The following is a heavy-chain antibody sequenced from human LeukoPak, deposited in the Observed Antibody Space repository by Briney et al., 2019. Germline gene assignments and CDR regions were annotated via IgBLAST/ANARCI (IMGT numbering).Heavy chain of an antibody. V-gene: IGHV3-13*01. CDR2: FHTDGGI. Sequence: GGSLRLSCAASGFNFRNYDMHWVRQAPGKGLEWVSAFHTDGGIYYLDSVKGRFTVSREDDKNSLHLQLNSLRAGDTAVHHCARGSGPGVTTIDSWGRGTLVIVSS. D-gene: IGHD3-10*01. J-gene: IGHJ4*02. CDR1: GFNFRNYD. CDR3: ARGSGPGVTTIDS.